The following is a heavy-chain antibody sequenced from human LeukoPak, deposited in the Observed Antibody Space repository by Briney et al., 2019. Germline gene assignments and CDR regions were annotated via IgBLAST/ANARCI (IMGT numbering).Heavy chain of an antibody. D-gene: IGHD3-9*01. CDR3: ARDPTYYDILTGYYPSSDY. CDR1: GFTFSSYS. Sequence: GGSLRLSCAASGFTFSSYSMNWVRQAPGKGLEWVSYISSSSSTIYYADSVKGRFTISRDNAKNSLYLQMNSLRDEDTAVYYCARDPTYYDILTGYYPSSDYWGQGTLVTVSS. J-gene: IGHJ4*02. CDR2: ISSSSSTI. V-gene: IGHV3-48*02.